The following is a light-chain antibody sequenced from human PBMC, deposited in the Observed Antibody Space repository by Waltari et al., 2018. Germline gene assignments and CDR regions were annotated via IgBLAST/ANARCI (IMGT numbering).Light chain of an antibody. V-gene: IGKV3-20*01. CDR2: DTY. Sequence: EIVLTPSPGTLSLSPGERATLSCRASQSVARALAWYQQKPGQPPRLLIYDTYTRATGVPDRFSGSGSGTDFSRTISRLEPEDFAVYYCQNYVRLPATFGQGTKVEIK. J-gene: IGKJ1*01. CDR3: QNYVRLPAT. CDR1: QSVARA.